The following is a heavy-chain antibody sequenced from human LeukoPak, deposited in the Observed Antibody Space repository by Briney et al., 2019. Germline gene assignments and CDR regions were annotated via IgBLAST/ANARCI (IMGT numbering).Heavy chain of an antibody. Sequence: GGSLRLSCAASGFTFSSYSMNWVRQAPGKGLEWVSYIRSSSSTIYYADSVKGRFTISRDNAKNSLYLQMNGLRAEDTAVYYCVRLRYIAGGDYFDYWGEGTLLTVSS. J-gene: IGHJ4*02. CDR2: IRSSSSTI. CDR3: VRLRYIAGGDYFDY. V-gene: IGHV3-48*01. D-gene: IGHD3-16*02. CDR1: GFTFSSYS.